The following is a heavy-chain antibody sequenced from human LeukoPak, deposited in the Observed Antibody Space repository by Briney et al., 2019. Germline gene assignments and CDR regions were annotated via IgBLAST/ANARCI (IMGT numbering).Heavy chain of an antibody. Sequence: GASVKVSCKASGYTFTGYYMHWVRQAPGQGLEWMGWINPNGGGTNYAQKFQGRVTMTRDTSISTAYMELSRLRSDDTAVYYCARDLGYYYDSSGYYRAPFFDYWGQGTLVTVSS. D-gene: IGHD3-22*01. CDR1: GYTFTGYY. CDR2: INPNGGGT. CDR3: ARDLGYYYDSSGYYRAPFFDY. V-gene: IGHV1-2*02. J-gene: IGHJ4*02.